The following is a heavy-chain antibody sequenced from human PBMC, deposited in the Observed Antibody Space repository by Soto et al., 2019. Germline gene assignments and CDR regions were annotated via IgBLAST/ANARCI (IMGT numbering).Heavy chain of an antibody. CDR3: ARGVRLLWFGEFRDYYYYMDV. D-gene: IGHD3-10*01. Sequence: SETLSLTCTVSGGSISSYYWSWIRQPPGKGLEWIGYIYYSGSTNYNPSLKSRVTISVDTSKNQFSLKLSSVTAADTAVYYCARGVRLLWFGEFRDYYYYMDVWGKGTTVTVSS. CDR2: IYYSGST. CDR1: GGSISSYY. J-gene: IGHJ6*03. V-gene: IGHV4-59*01.